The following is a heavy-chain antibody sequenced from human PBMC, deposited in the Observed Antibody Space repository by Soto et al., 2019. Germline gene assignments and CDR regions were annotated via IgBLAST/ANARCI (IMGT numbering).Heavy chain of an antibody. Sequence: GGSLRLSCAASGFTFSSYGMHWVRQAPGKGLEWVAVIWYDGSNKYYADSVKGRFTISRDNSKNTLYLQMNSLRAEDTAVYYCARDLSPTGRLELGYWGQGTLVTVSS. CDR3: ARDLSPTGRLELGY. V-gene: IGHV3-33*08. CDR2: IWYDGSNK. CDR1: GFTFSSYG. D-gene: IGHD1-7*01. J-gene: IGHJ4*02.